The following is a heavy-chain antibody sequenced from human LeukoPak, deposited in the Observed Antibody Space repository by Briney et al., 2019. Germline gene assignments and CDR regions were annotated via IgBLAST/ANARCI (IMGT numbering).Heavy chain of an antibody. CDR3: VRRPLYYGLWSYYMLV. CDR2: IYTNGST. Sequence: SETLSVTRILSVGSLSSYYWSWLRQPPGKGLEWIGYIYTNGSTNYNPSLKSRVTMSVDTSKNHFSLKLSSLTAADTPGYYCVRRPLYYGLWSYYMLVWGKGTTVTVSS. V-gene: IGHV4-4*09. D-gene: IGHD3-10*01. CDR1: VGSLSSYY. J-gene: IGHJ6*01.